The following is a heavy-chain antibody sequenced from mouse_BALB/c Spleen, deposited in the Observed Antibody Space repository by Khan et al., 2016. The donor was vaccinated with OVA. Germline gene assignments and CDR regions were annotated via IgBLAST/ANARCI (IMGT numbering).Heavy chain of an antibody. CDR2: ISYSGGT. J-gene: IGHJ2*01. CDR1: GYSITSGYA. D-gene: IGHD1-1*01. V-gene: IGHV3-2*02. Sequence: EAQLQESGPDLVKPSQSLSLTCTVTGYSITSGYAWNWIRQFPGNKLEWMGYISYSGGTSYNPSLKSRISITRDTSKNQFFLQLNSVTTEDTATYYCARGNYYGYYFDYWGQGTPLTVSS. CDR3: ARGNYYGYYFDY.